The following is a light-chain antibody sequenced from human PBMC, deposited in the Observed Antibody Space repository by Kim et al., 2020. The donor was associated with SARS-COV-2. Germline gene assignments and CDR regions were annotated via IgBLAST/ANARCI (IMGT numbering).Light chain of an antibody. V-gene: IGKV3-20*01. CDR1: QSLSSNY. CDR3: QQYGSSPYT. Sequence: EIVLTQSPSTLSLSPGDRATVSCGASQSLSSNYLAWYQQKPGQAPRLLIYGASNRATGIPYRFSGSGSGTDFTLTISRLEPEDSAVYYCQQYGSSPYTFGQGTKLEI. CDR2: GAS. J-gene: IGKJ2*01.